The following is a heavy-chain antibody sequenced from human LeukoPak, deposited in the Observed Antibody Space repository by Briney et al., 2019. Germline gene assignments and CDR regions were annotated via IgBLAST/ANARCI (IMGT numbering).Heavy chain of an antibody. CDR2: IYYSGTT. CDR3: ARDEGGITGTTDY. CDR1: GGPISSSSYF. Sequence: SDPLPLPCTQSGGPISSSSYFWGSIRQPPGKGLEWSGSIYYSGTTYYNPSRKSRVTLSVDTSKNQFSLKMSSVTAADTAVYYCARDEGGITGTTDYGGQGTLVTVPS. J-gene: IGHJ4*02. D-gene: IGHD1-20*01. V-gene: IGHV4-39*02.